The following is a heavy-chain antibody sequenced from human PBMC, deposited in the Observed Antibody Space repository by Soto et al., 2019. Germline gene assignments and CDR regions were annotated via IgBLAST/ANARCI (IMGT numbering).Heavy chain of an antibody. CDR3: ATMVGLTMLTLDGFDI. J-gene: IGHJ3*02. D-gene: IGHD3-16*01. Sequence: QVQLVQSGAEVKKPGASVKVSCKVSGNTLTELSVHWVRQAPGKGLDWMGGFDPEDDEPIYAQNCQGRVTMAEDTSTDTACMELSSLASANTAIYYCATMVGLTMLTLDGFDIWGQGTLVTVSS. CDR1: GNTLTELS. V-gene: IGHV1-24*01. CDR2: FDPEDDEP.